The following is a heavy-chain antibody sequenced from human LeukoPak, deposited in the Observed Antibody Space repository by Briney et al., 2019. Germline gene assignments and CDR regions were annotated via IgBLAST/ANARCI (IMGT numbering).Heavy chain of an antibody. D-gene: IGHD3-10*01. CDR1: GFSFSSYE. J-gene: IGHJ4*02. V-gene: IGHV3-48*03. Sequence: GGSLRLSCVASGFSFSSYEMNWVRQAPGKGLEWVSYITGNSDTRYYADSVKGRFTISRDNAKNSLYLQMNSLRPEDTTVYYCARSQFGAFDYWGQGTLVTVSS. CDR3: ARSQFGAFDY. CDR2: ITGNSDTR.